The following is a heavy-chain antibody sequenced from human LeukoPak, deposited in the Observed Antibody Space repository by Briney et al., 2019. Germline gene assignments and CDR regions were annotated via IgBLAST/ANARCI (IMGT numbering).Heavy chain of an antibody. J-gene: IGHJ4*02. CDR2: INHSGST. CDR1: GGSFSGYY. V-gene: IGHV4-34*01. Sequence: PSETLSLTCAVYGGSFSGYYWSWIRQPPGKGLKWIGEINHSGSTNYNPSLKSRVTISVDTSKNQFSLKLSSVTAADTAVYYCARGNPLITMVRGVPPYYFDYWGQGTLVTVSS. CDR3: ARGNPLITMVRGVPPYYFDY. D-gene: IGHD3-10*01.